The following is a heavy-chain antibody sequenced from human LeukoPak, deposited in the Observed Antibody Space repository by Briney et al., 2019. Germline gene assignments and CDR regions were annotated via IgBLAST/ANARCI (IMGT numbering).Heavy chain of an antibody. D-gene: IGHD3-22*01. Sequence: PSETLSLTCTVSGGSISSGGYYWSWIRQHPGKGLEWIGYIYYSGSTYYNPSLKSRVTISVDTSKNQFSLKLSSVTAADTAVYYCARWEGGYYYDSSGYYPRTWGQGTLVTVSS. CDR3: ARWEGGYYYDSSGYYPRT. V-gene: IGHV4-39*01. CDR1: GGSISSGGYY. CDR2: IYYSGST. J-gene: IGHJ5*02.